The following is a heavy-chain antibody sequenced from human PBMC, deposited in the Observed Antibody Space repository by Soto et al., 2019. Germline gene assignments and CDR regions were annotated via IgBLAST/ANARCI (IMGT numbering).Heavy chain of an antibody. V-gene: IGHV1-69*12. CDR3: ARDSISDTAMVTRSVLDY. D-gene: IGHD5-18*01. CDR2: IIPNFGTA. Sequence: QVQLVQSGAEVKKPGSSVKVSCKASGGTFSSYAISWVRQAPGQGLEWMGGIIPNFGTANYAQKFQGRVTITEDESTSTDYRELSSLRSENTAVYYCARDSISDTAMVTRSVLDYWGQGTLVTVSS. CDR1: GGTFSSYA. J-gene: IGHJ4*02.